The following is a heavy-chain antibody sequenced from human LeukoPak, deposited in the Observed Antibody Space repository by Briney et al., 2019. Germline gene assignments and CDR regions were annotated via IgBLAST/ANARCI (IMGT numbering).Heavy chain of an antibody. J-gene: IGHJ4*02. V-gene: IGHV1-46*01. D-gene: IGHD6-6*01. CDR3: ATRSSIAASDFDY. CDR1: GYTFTSYY. Sequence: GASVKVSCKASGYTFTSYYMHWVRQAPGQGLEWMGIINPSGGSTSYAQKFQGRVTMTRDTSTSTVYMELSSLRSEDTAVYYYATRSSIAASDFDYWGQGTLVTVSS. CDR2: INPSGGST.